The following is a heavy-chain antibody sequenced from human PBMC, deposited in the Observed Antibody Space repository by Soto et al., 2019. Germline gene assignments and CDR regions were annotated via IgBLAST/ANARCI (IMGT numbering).Heavy chain of an antibody. D-gene: IGHD4-4*01. CDR1: GFTFSSYA. CDR2: ISGSGGST. V-gene: IGHV3-23*01. Sequence: HPGGSLRLSCAASGFTFSSYAMSWVRQAPGKGLEWVSAISGSGGSTYYADSVKGRFTISRDNSKNTLYLQMNSLRAEDTAVYYCAKDREVLQAYSNTNWFDPWGQGTLVTVSS. J-gene: IGHJ5*02. CDR3: AKDREVLQAYSNTNWFDP.